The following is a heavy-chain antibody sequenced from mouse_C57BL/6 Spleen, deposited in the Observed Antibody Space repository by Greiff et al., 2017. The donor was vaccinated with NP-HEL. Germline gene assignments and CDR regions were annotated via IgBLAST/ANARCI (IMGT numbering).Heavy chain of an antibody. V-gene: IGHV14-3*01. J-gene: IGHJ4*01. D-gene: IGHD1-1*01. CDR3: AITTVVATRAMDY. CDR1: GFNIKNTY. CDR2: IDPATGNT. Sequence: VQLQQSVAELVRPGASVKLSCTASGFNIKNTYMHWVKQRPEQGLEWIGRIDPATGNTKYAPNVPGKATITADTPSNTAYLQLSSLTSEDPAIYYCAITTVVATRAMDYWGQGTSVTVSS.